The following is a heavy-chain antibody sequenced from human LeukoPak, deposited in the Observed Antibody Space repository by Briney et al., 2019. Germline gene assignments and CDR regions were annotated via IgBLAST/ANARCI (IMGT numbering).Heavy chain of an antibody. CDR2: IKAKTDGGTA. D-gene: IGHD1-1*01. J-gene: IGHJ4*02. CDR1: GFSSNNAW. V-gene: IGHV3-15*01. Sequence: GGSLRLSCVVSGFSSNNAWVGWVRQAPGKGLGWVGRIKAKTDGGTADYAAPVKGRSTISRDDSKNTVFLQMDSLKIEDTAVYFCSTGGGTNDFWGQGALVTVSS. CDR3: STGGGTNDF.